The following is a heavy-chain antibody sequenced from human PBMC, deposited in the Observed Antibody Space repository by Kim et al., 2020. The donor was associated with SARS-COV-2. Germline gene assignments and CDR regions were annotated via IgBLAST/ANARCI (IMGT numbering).Heavy chain of an antibody. D-gene: IGHD3-10*01. CDR2: ISGSGGRT. V-gene: IGHV3-23*01. CDR1: GFTFSSYA. Sequence: GGSLRLSCAASGFTFSSYAMSWVRQAPGKGLEWVSAISGSGGRTYFADSVKGRFTISRDNSKNTVYLQMNSLRAEDTAVYYCAKDRPDFFARITMVRGVENDAFDIWGQGTMVTVSS. CDR3: AKDRPDFFARITMVRGVENDAFDI. J-gene: IGHJ3*02.